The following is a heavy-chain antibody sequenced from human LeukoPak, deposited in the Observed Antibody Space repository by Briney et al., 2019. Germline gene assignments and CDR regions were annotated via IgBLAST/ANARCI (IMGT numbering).Heavy chain of an antibody. CDR3: ARSLFWDILAPGAFDI. CDR1: GFTFSDYY. D-gene: IGHD3-9*01. V-gene: IGHV3-11*04. CDR2: ISSSATTI. J-gene: IGHJ3*02. Sequence: GGSLRLSCAASGFTFSDYYMSWIRQAPGKGLEWVSYISSSATTIYYADSVKGRFTISRDNAKKSLYLQMKSLRAEDTAVYYCARSLFWDILAPGAFDIWGQGTMVTVSS.